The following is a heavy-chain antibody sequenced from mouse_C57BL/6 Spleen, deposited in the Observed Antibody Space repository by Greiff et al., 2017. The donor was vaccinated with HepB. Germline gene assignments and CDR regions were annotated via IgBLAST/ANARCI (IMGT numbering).Heavy chain of an antibody. CDR2: IHPNSGST. CDR1: GYTFTSYW. V-gene: IGHV1-64*01. CDR3: ARGIITTVVAQVDFDY. J-gene: IGHJ2*01. D-gene: IGHD1-1*01. Sequence: QVQLQQPGAELVKPGASVKLSCKASGYTFTSYWMHWVKQRPGQGLEWIGMIHPNSGSTNYNEKFKSKATLTVDKSSSTAYMQLSSLTSEDSAVYYCARGIITTVVAQVDFDYWGQGTTLTVSS.